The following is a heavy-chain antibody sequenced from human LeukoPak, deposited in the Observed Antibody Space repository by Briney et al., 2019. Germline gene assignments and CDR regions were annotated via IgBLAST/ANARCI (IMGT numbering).Heavy chain of an antibody. V-gene: IGHV4-34*01. CDR3: ARVQLWVYYYMDV. J-gene: IGHJ6*03. D-gene: IGHD5-18*01. CDR1: GGSFSGYY. Sequence: SDTLSLTCAVYGGSFSGYYWSWIRQPPGKGLKWIGEFNHSGSTNYNPSLKSRVTISVDTSKNQFSLKLSSVTAADTAVYYCARVQLWVYYYMDVWGKGTTVTVSS. CDR2: FNHSGST.